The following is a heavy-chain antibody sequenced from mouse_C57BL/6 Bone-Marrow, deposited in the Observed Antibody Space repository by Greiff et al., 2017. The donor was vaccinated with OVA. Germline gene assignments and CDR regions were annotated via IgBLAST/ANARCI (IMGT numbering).Heavy chain of an antibody. CDR2: IDPENGDT. J-gene: IGHJ3*01. V-gene: IGHV14-4*01. D-gene: IGHD2-4*01. CDR3: TTPDYDYDGAWFAY. Sequence: EVQLQQSGAELVRPGASVKLSCTASGFNIKDDYMHWVKQRPEQGLEWIGWIDPENGDTEYASKFQGKATITADTSSNTAYLQLSSLTSGDTAVYYCTTPDYDYDGAWFAYWGQGTLVTVSA. CDR1: GFNIKDDY.